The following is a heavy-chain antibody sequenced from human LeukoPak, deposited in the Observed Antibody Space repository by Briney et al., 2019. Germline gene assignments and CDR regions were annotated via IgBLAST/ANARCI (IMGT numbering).Heavy chain of an antibody. CDR2: INPNSGGT. D-gene: IGHD3-16*02. Sequence: GASVKVSCKASGYTFTGYYMHWVRQAPGQGLEWMGRINPNSGGTNYAQKFQGRVTMTRDTSISTAYMELSRLRSDDTAVYYCARDLKFGGVIVPPGYWGQETLVTVSS. V-gene: IGHV1-2*06. CDR1: GYTFTGYY. J-gene: IGHJ4*02. CDR3: ARDLKFGGVIVPPGY.